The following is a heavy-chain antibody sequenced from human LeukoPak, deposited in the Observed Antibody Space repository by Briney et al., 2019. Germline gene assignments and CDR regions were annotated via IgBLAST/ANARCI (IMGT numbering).Heavy chain of an antibody. CDR2: ISGSGGST. CDR1: GFTFSSYA. CDR3: AKGWGYYGSGSYEDY. V-gene: IGHV3-23*01. Sequence: GGSLRLSCAASGFTFSSYAMSWVRQAPGKGLEWVSAISGSGGSTYQADSVKGRFTISRDNSKNTLYLQMNSLRAEDTAVYYRAKGWGYYGSGSYEDYWGQGTLVTVSS. J-gene: IGHJ4*02. D-gene: IGHD3-10*01.